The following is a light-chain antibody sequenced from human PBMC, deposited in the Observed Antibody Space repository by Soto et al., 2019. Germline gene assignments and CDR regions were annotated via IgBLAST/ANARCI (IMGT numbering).Light chain of an antibody. Sequence: EIVLTQSPGTLSLSPGERATLSCRASQSVTSNYLAWYQQKPGQAPRLLVYGASSRATGISDRFSGSGSGADFTLTISSLQSEDFAVYYCQQYSNWPPITFGQGTRLEIK. CDR2: GAS. J-gene: IGKJ5*01. V-gene: IGKV3-20*01. CDR3: QQYSNWPPIT. CDR1: QSVTSNY.